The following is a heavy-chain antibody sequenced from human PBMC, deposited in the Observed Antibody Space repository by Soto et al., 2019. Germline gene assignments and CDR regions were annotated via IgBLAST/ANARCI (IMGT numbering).Heavy chain of an antibody. V-gene: IGHV3-33*01. D-gene: IGHD5-12*01. CDR2: VWYDGGNK. J-gene: IGHJ6*02. CDR3: VRAAGYSGNDYVYYYGMDV. CDR1: GFTFSSYG. Sequence: QVQLVESGGGVVQPGRSLRLSCAASGFTFSSYGMHWVRQAPGKGLEWVALVWYDGGNKYYADSVKGRFTISRDNSKNTLYLQTKCLRDEDTAVYYCVRAAGYSGNDYVYYYGMDVWGQGTTVTVSS.